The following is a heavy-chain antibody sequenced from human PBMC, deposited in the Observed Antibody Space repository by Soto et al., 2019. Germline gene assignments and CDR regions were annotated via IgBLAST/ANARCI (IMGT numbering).Heavy chain of an antibody. D-gene: IGHD2-15*01. CDR2: INPNSGGT. Sequence: GASVKVSCKASGFTFTGYYMHWVRQAPGQGLEWMGWINPNSGGTNYAQKFQGWVTMTRDTSISTAYMELSRLRSDDTAVYYCARGLGYCSGGSCYRYFDYWGQGTLVTVSS. CDR3: ARGLGYCSGGSCYRYFDY. J-gene: IGHJ4*02. CDR1: GFTFTGYY. V-gene: IGHV1-2*04.